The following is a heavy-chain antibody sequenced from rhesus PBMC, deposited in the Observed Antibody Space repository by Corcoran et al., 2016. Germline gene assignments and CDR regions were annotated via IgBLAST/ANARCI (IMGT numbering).Heavy chain of an antibody. CDR3: ARGVAADY. CDR1: GGSLTASFSG. CDR2: ITYGGST. V-gene: IGHV4-122*02. J-gene: IGHJ4*01. D-gene: IGHD2-39*01. Sequence: QVQLQASGPGLVKPSETLSLTCAVPGGSLTASFSGNWFRQPPGEGLEWIGYITYGGSTSNNPSLESRVTISRDTSKNQFSLNLTSVTAADTAVYYCARGVAADYWGQGVLVTVSS.